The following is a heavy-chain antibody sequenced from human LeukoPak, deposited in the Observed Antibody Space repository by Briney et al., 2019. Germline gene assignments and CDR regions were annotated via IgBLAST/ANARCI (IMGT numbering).Heavy chain of an antibody. V-gene: IGHV4-30-4*02. CDR2: IYYSGST. CDR1: GGSISSGDYY. CDR3: ARFAVAGTDWFDP. Sequence: PSETLSLTCTVSGGSISSGDYYWSWIRQPPGKGLEWIGYIYYSGSTYYNPSLKSRVTISVDASKNQFSLKLSSVTAADTAVYYCARFAVAGTDWFDPWGQGTLVTVSS. J-gene: IGHJ5*02. D-gene: IGHD6-19*01.